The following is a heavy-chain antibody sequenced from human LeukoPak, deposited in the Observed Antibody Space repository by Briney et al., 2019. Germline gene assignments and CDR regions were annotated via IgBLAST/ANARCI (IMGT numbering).Heavy chain of an antibody. CDR3: AREWGGGNSLATFDY. J-gene: IGHJ4*02. CDR2: ISYDGSNK. V-gene: IGHV3-30*09. D-gene: IGHD4-23*01. CDR1: GFTFSSYA. Sequence: GRSLRLSCAASGFTFSSYAMHWVRQAPGKGLEWVAVISYDGSNKYYADSVKGRFAISRDNAKNSLYLQMNSLRAEDTAVYYCAREWGGGNSLATFDYWGQGTLVTVSS.